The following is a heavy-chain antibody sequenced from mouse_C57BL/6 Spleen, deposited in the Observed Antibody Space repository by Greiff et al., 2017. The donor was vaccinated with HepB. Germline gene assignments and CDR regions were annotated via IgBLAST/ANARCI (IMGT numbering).Heavy chain of an antibody. V-gene: IGHV1-52*01. Sequence: VQLQQPGAELVRPGSSVKLSCKASGYTFTSYWMHWVKQRPIQGLEWIGNIDPSDSETHYNQKFKDKATLTVDKSSSTAYMQLSSLTSEDSAVYYCARDDYGSSYEFAYWGQGTLVTVSA. CDR2: IDPSDSET. CDR1: GYTFTSYW. D-gene: IGHD1-1*01. J-gene: IGHJ3*01. CDR3: ARDDYGSSYEFAY.